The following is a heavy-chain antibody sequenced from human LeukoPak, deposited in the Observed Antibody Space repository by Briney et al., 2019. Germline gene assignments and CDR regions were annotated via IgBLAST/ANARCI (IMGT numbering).Heavy chain of an antibody. V-gene: IGHV3-23*01. D-gene: IGHD3-16*02. Sequence: GGSLRLSCAASGFTFSSYAMSWVRQAPGKGLEWVSAISGSGGSTYYADSVKGRFTISRDNSKNTLYLQMNSLRAEDTAVYYCAKDVLRVITFGGVIVTHFDYWGQGTLVTVSS. CDR3: AKDVLRVITFGGVIVTHFDY. J-gene: IGHJ4*02. CDR1: GFTFSSYA. CDR2: ISGSGGST.